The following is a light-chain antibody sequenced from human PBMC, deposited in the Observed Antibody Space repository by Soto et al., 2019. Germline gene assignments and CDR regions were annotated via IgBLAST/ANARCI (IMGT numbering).Light chain of an antibody. J-gene: IGKJ1*01. CDR3: QQYRNWPRT. V-gene: IGKV3-15*01. CDR2: GAS. Sequence: EIVLTQAPATLSVSRGDRVTLSCRASQSVDINLAWYQQRAGQAPRLLVYGASTKATDMPGRFSGRGSGTEFTLTINNLQSEDFAVYYCQQYRNWPRTLGQGTKVDIK. CDR1: QSVDIN.